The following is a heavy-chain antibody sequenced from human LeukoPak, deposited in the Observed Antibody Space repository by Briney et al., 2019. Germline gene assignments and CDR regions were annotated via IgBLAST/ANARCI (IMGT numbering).Heavy chain of an antibody. V-gene: IGHV3-9*01. CDR1: GFTFSSYW. J-gene: IGHJ6*02. CDR3: AKGSFYYYYGMDV. Sequence: GGSLRLSCAASGFTFSSYWMSWVRQAPGKGLEWVSGISWNSGSIGYADSVKGRFTISRDNAKNSLYLQMNSLRAEDTALYYCAKGSFYYYYGMDVWGQGTTVTVSS. D-gene: IGHD3-10*01. CDR2: ISWNSGSI.